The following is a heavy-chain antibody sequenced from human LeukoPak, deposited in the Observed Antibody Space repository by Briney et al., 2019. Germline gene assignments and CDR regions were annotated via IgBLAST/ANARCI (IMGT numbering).Heavy chain of an antibody. V-gene: IGHV3-9*01. J-gene: IGHJ3*02. Sequence: GGSLRLSCAASGFTFSSYSMNWVRQAPGKGLEWVSGISWNSGSIGYADSVKGRFTISRDNAKNTLYLQMNRLNTEDTAVYYCITDPGAWQPIWGRGTMVAVSS. CDR2: ISWNSGSI. CDR1: GFTFSSYS. D-gene: IGHD3-10*01. CDR3: ITDPGAWQPI.